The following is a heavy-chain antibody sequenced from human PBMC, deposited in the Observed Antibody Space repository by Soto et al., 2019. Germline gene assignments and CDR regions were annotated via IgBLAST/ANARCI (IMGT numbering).Heavy chain of an antibody. J-gene: IGHJ4*02. CDR2: VSAYNGNT. D-gene: IGHD3-9*01. V-gene: IGHV1-18*01. CDR3: ARALTPTDY. CDR1: GYTFTSYS. Sequence: QVQLVQSGAEVKKPGASVKVSCKASGYTFTSYSISWVRQAPGQGLEWMGRVSAYNGNTNYAQKLQGRVTMTTDTPTSTAYRELRTLRSDDTAVYSCARALTPTDYGGQGTLVPASS.